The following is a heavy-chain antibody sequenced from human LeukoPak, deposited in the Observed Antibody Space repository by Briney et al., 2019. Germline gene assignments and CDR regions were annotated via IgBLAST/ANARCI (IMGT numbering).Heavy chain of an antibody. CDR2: ISSSGSTI. J-gene: IGHJ6*04. V-gene: IGHV3-48*03. CDR3: EELGITMIGGV. CDR1: GFTFSSYA. D-gene: IGHD3-10*02. Sequence: PGGSLRLSCAASGFTFSSYAMNWVRQAPGKGLEWVSYISSSGSTIYYADSVKGRFTISRDNAKNSLYLQMNSLRAEDTAVYYCEELGITMIGGVWGKGTTVTISS.